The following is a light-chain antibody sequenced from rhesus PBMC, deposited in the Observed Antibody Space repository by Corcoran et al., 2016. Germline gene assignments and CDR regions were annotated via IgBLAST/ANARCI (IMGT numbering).Light chain of an antibody. CDR1: PSISNW. V-gene: IGKV1-22*01. J-gene: IGKJ2*01. CDR3: PQYSSSPYT. CDR2: KAS. Sequence: DIQMTQSPSSLSASVGDTVTITCRASPSISNWLDWYLQKPGKAPKHLIYKASNLLSGVPSRFSGSGSGTDFTPTISSLQPEDFANYYCPQYSSSPYTFGQGTKVEMK.